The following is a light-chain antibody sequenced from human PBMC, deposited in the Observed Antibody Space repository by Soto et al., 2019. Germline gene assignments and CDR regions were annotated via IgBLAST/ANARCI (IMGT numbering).Light chain of an antibody. CDR3: CWSAGRCTIV. V-gene: IGLV2-11*01. J-gene: IGLJ1*01. CDR2: DVS. CDR1: SSDVGGYNY. Sequence: QSVLTQPRSVSGSPGQSVTISCTGTSSDVGGYNYVSWYQQHPGKAPKLMIYDVSKRPSGVPDRFSGSKSGNTASLTISGLQAEDEADYYCCWSAGRCTIVFGTGTKVTVL.